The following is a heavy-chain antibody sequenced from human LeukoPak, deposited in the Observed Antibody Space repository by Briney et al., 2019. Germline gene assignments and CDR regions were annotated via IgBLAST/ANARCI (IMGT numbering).Heavy chain of an antibody. V-gene: IGHV3-7*01. CDR3: AAALMTQWMSFDY. J-gene: IGHJ4*02. CDR1: GFTLSRSW. CDR2: IKQDGSEK. Sequence: GGSLRLSCEASGFTLSRSWMSWVRQAPGKGLEWVANIKQDGSEKYYVDSVKGRFTISRDNAKNSLYLQMNRLRADDTAVYYCAAALMTQWMSFDYWGQGTLVTVSS. D-gene: IGHD6-19*01.